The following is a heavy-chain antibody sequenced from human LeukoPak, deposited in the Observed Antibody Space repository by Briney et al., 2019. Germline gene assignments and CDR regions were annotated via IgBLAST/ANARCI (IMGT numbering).Heavy chain of an antibody. V-gene: IGHV3-9*01. CDR1: GFTFDDYA. CDR2: ISWNSGSI. J-gene: IGHJ4*02. D-gene: IGHD3-10*01. CDR3: ARERGDSENYYFDY. Sequence: PGGSLRLSCAASGFTFDDYAMHWVRQAPGKGLEWVSGISWNSGSIGYADSVKGRFTISRDNSKNTLYLQMNSLTAEDTAVYYCARERGDSENYYFDYWGQGTLVTVSS.